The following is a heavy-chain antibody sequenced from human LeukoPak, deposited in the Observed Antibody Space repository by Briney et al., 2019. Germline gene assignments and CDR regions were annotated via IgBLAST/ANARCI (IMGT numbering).Heavy chain of an antibody. V-gene: IGHV1-2*02. Sequence: GASVKVSCKASGYTFTGYYMHWVRQAPGQGLEWMGWINPNSGGTNSAQKFQGRVTMARDTSISTAYMELSRLRSDDTAVYYCAALGVVPAAEVDFDYWGQGTLVTVSS. D-gene: IGHD2-2*01. CDR1: GYTFTGYY. J-gene: IGHJ4*02. CDR2: INPNSGGT. CDR3: AALGVVPAAEVDFDY.